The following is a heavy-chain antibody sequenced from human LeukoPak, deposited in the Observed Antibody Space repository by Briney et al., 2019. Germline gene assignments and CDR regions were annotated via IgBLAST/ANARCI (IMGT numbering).Heavy chain of an antibody. V-gene: IGHV4-59*12. CDR2: IYYSGST. D-gene: IGHD6-6*01. CDR1: GGSISSYY. Sequence: SETLSLTCTVSGGSISSYYWSWIRQPPGKGLEWIGYIYYSGSTNYNPSLKSRVTMSVDTSKNQFSLKLSSVTAADTAVYYCARDLLGSSFAFDIWGQGTMVTVSS. J-gene: IGHJ3*02. CDR3: ARDLLGSSFAFDI.